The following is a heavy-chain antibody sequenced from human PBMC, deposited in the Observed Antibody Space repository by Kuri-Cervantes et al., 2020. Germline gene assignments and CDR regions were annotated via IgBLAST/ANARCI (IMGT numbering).Heavy chain of an antibody. D-gene: IGHD1-1*01. CDR1: GFTFSNYS. Sequence: SLKISYAASGFTFSNYSMHWVRQAPGKGLEWVTLISYDGTNEYYADSVKVRFTISRDNSQNTLYLQMNTLRDEDTAVYYCARPTTGTTLFVEYWGQGTLVTVSS. V-gene: IGHV3-30-3*01. CDR2: ISYDGTNE. CDR3: ARPTTGTTLFVEY. J-gene: IGHJ4*02.